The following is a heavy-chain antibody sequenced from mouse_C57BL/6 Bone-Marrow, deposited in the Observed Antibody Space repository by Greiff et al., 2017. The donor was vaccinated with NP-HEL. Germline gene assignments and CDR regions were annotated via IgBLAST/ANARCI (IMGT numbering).Heavy chain of an antibody. D-gene: IGHD3-2*02. Sequence: DVMLVESGGGLVQPKGSLKLSCAASGFSFNTYAMNWVRQAPGKGLEWVARIRSKSNNYATYYADSVKDRFTISRDDSESMLYLQMNNLKTEDTAMDYCVRQLRLRNYAMDYWGQGTSVTVSS. CDR2: IRSKSNNYAT. CDR3: VRQLRLRNYAMDY. CDR1: GFSFNTYA. V-gene: IGHV10-1*01. J-gene: IGHJ4*01.